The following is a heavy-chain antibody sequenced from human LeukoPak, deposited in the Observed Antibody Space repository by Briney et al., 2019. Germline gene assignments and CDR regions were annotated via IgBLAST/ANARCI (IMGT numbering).Heavy chain of an antibody. D-gene: IGHD2-2*02. J-gene: IGHJ5*02. Sequence: PSETLSLTCAVYGGSFSGYYWSWIRQPPGKGLEWIGEINHSGSTNYHPSLKSRVTISVDTSKNQFSLKLSSVTAADTAVYYCARGCSSTSCYTSWGQGTLVTVSS. V-gene: IGHV4-34*01. CDR2: INHSGST. CDR3: ARGCSSTSCYTS. CDR1: GGSFSGYY.